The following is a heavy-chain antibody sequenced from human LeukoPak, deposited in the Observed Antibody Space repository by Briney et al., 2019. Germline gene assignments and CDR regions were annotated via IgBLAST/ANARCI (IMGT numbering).Heavy chain of an antibody. CDR2: IIPIFGTT. J-gene: IGHJ4*02. V-gene: IGHV1-69*13. CDR3: AREEIGYSYGYLY. CDR1: GGTFSSYA. Sequence: SVKVSRKASGGTFSSYAISWVRQAPGPGIGWMGGIIPIFGTTNYAQTFQGRVTITADESRSTAYMELSSLRSGDTAAYYCAREEIGYSYGYLYWGQGTLVTVSS. D-gene: IGHD5-18*01.